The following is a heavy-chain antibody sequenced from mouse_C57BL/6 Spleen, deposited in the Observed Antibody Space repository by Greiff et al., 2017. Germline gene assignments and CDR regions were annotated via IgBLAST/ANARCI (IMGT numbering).Heavy chain of an antibody. D-gene: IGHD3-2*02. V-gene: IGHV5-16*01. Sequence: EVKLMESEGGLVQPGSSMKLSCTASGFTFSDYYMAWVRQVPEKGLEWVANINYDGSSTYYLDSLKSRFIISRDNAKNILYLQMSSLKSEDTATYYCARDSSGLDYWGQGTTLTVSS. CDR3: ARDSSGLDY. CDR2: INYDGSST. J-gene: IGHJ2*01. CDR1: GFTFSDYY.